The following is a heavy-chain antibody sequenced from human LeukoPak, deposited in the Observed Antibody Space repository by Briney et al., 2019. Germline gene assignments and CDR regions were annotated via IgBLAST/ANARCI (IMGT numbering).Heavy chain of an antibody. J-gene: IGHJ6*04. V-gene: IGHV3-48*03. CDR1: GFTFSSYE. Sequence: PGGSLRLSCAASGFTFSSYEMNWVRQAPGKGLEWVSYISSSGSTIYYADSVKGRFTISRDNAKNPLYLQMNSLRAEDTAVYYCAELGITMIGSVWGKGTTVTISS. CDR3: AELGITMIGSV. CDR2: ISSSGSTI. D-gene: IGHD3-10*02.